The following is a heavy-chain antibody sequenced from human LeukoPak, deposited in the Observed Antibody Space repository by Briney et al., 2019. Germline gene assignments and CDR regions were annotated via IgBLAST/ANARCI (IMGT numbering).Heavy chain of an antibody. CDR3: ARAYYDFWSGYYPFDY. Sequence: PMASVKVSCKASGYTFTGYYMHWVRQAPGQGLEWMGWINPNSGGTNYAQKFQGRVTMTRDTSISTAYMELSRLRSDDTAVYYCARAYYDFWSGYYPFDYWGQGTLVTVSS. CDR1: GYTFTGYY. D-gene: IGHD3-3*01. CDR2: INPNSGGT. V-gene: IGHV1-2*02. J-gene: IGHJ4*02.